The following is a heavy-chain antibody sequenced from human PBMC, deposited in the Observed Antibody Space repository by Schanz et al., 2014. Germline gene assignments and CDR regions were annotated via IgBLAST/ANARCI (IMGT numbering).Heavy chain of an antibody. D-gene: IGHD3-16*01. V-gene: IGHV3-9*01. J-gene: IGHJ6*02. CDR1: GFTFDDYA. Sequence: EVQLVESGGGLVQPGRSLRLSCAASGFTFDDYAMHWVRQAPGKGLEWVSGISWNSGSIGYADSVKGRFTISRDDAKNSLYLQMNSLRAEDTALYYCATDRQNRVNRVGYYYGMDVWGQGTTVTVSS. CDR2: ISWNSGSI. CDR3: ATDRQNRVNRVGYYYGMDV.